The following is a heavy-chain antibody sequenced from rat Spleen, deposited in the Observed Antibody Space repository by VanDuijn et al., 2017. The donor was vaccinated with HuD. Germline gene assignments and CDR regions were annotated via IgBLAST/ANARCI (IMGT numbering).Heavy chain of an antibody. V-gene: IGHV5-20*01. D-gene: IGHD1-1*01. CDR1: GFTFSSSW. J-gene: IGHJ2*01. Sequence: EVQLVESGGGLVQPGSPLKLSCAASGFTFSSSWLNWIRQAPKKGLEWVAYISYDGGSTYYRDSVKGRFTISRDNAKSTLYLQMDSLRSEDTATYYCTTCLATVMGYFDYWGQGVMVTVSS. CDR3: TTCLATVMGYFDY. CDR2: ISYDGGST.